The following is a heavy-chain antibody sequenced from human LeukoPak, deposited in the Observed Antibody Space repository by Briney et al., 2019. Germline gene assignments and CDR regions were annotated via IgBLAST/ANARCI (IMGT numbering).Heavy chain of an antibody. CDR1: GYNFISYA. D-gene: IGHD3-9*01. V-gene: IGHV1-18*01. J-gene: IGHJ4*02. Sequence: ASVKVSCKASGYNFISYAISWVRQAPGQGLEWMGWISTYNGNTNYVEKLRGRVTVTTDTSTSTAYMELRSLRSDDTALYYCARVHDILTGYPYYFDYWGQGTLVTVSS. CDR2: ISTYNGNT. CDR3: ARVHDILTGYPYYFDY.